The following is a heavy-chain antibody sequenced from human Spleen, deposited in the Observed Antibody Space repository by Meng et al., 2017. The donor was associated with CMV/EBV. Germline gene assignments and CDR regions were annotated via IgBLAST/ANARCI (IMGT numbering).Heavy chain of an antibody. CDR2: ISHSGST. CDR3: ARDSSDSVAFDI. Sequence: GSLRLSCTVSGGSISSNTYYWSWIRQPPGKGLEWIGEISHSGSTNYNPSLKSRLTISVDTSKKQFSLKLTSVTAADSAVYYCARDSSDSVAFDIWGQGTMVTVSS. CDR1: GGSISSNTYY. J-gene: IGHJ3*02. D-gene: IGHD3-22*01. V-gene: IGHV4-39*07.